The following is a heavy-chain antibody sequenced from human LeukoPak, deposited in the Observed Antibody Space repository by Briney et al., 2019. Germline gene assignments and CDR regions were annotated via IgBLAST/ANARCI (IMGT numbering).Heavy chain of an antibody. J-gene: IGHJ4*02. V-gene: IGHV3-23*01. CDR2: ISGNGGST. Sequence: GGSLRLSCAASGFTFSSYAMSWVRQAPGKGLEWVSAISGNGGSTYYADSVKGRFTISRDNSKNTLYLQMNSLRAEDTAVYYCAKGYVAAHSLSGDFDYWGQGTLVTVSS. CDR1: GFTFSSYA. CDR3: AKGYVAAHSLSGDFDY. D-gene: IGHD6-6*01.